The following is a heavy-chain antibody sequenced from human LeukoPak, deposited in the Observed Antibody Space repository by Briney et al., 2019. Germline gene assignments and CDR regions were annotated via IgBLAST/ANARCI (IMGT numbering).Heavy chain of an antibody. J-gene: IGHJ4*02. CDR1: GFTFSSYW. Sequence: GGSLRLSCAASGFTFSSYWMNWVRQAPGKGLKWVANINGDGRDKYYVGSVRGRFTISRDNADNALYLQMNSLRGDDTALYYCARGVDSAIDWWGQGTLVTVSS. CDR2: INGDGRDK. V-gene: IGHV3-7*01. CDR3: ARGVDSAIDW. D-gene: IGHD3-9*01.